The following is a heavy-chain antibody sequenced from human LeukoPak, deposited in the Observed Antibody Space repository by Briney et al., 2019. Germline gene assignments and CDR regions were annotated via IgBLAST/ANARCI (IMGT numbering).Heavy chain of an antibody. CDR1: GFTFSSYA. J-gene: IGHJ4*02. Sequence: GGSLRLSCAASGFTFSSYAMSWVRQAPGKGLEWVSAISGSGGSTYYADSVKGRFTISRDNSKNPLYLQVNSLRAEDTAVYYCAKDFRVDSGSYYLFDYWGQGTLVTVSS. CDR2: ISGSGGST. D-gene: IGHD1-26*01. CDR3: AKDFRVDSGSYYLFDY. V-gene: IGHV3-23*01.